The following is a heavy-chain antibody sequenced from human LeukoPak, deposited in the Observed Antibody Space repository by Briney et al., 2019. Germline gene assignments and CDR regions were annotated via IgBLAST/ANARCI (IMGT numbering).Heavy chain of an antibody. CDR3: AELGITMIGGV. CDR2: ISSSGSTI. CDR1: GFTFSSYE. Sequence: GGSLRLSCAASGFTFSSYEMNWVRQAPGKGLEWVSYISSSGSTIYYAYSVKGRYTISRDNAKNSLYLQMNSLRAEDTAVYYCAELGITMIGGVWGKGTTVTISS. D-gene: IGHD3-10*02. J-gene: IGHJ6*04. V-gene: IGHV3-48*03.